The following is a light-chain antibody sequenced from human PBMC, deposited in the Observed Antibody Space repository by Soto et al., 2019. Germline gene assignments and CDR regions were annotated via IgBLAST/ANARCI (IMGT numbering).Light chain of an antibody. V-gene: IGKV3-11*01. CDR1: QSLNSDY. CDR3: QQRNIWPPVT. CDR2: GAS. Sequence: DIVLTQSPGTLSLSPGERATLSCGPSQSLNSDYLAWYQQIPGQAPRVLIYGASTRAPGIPARFSGSGSGTDFTLTISSLEPEDSAVYYCQQRNIWPPVTFGHGTRLEIK. J-gene: IGKJ5*01.